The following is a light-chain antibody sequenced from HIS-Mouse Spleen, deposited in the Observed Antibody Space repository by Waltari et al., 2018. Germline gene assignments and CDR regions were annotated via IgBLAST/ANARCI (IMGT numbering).Light chain of an antibody. CDR1: QSVSSY. CDR2: DAS. CDR3: QQRSNWPLT. Sequence: ELVLTQSPATLSLSPGERATLSCRASQSVSSYLAWYQQKPGQAPRLPIYDASNRATGIPARFSGSGSGTDFTLTISSLEPEDFAVYYCQQRSNWPLTFGGGTKVEIK. V-gene: IGKV3-11*01. J-gene: IGKJ4*01.